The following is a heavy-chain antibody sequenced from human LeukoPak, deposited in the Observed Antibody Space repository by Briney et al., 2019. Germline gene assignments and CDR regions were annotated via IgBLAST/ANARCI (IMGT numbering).Heavy chain of an antibody. D-gene: IGHD2-8*01. Sequence: ASVKVSCKASGYTFTSYDINWARQATGQGLEWMGWMNPNSGNTGYAQKFQGRVTMTRNTSISTAYMELSSLRSEDTAVYYCARGVRGGVVLMGAPRTYYFDYWGQGTLVTVSS. J-gene: IGHJ4*02. CDR1: GYTFTSYD. CDR2: MNPNSGNT. V-gene: IGHV1-8*01. CDR3: ARGVRGGVVLMGAPRTYYFDY.